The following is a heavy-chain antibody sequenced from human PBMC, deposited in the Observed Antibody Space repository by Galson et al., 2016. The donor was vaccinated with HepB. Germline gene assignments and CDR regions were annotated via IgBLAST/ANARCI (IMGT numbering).Heavy chain of an antibody. V-gene: IGHV4-39*02. CDR2: IYYSGST. Sequence: LFLTCTVSGGSISSSSYYWGWIRQPPGKGLEWIGSIYYSGSTYYNPSLKSRVTISVDTSRNQFSLKLSSVTAADTAVYYCARDPRGPYYDSSGYRYYFDYWGQGALVTVSS. J-gene: IGHJ4*02. CDR3: ARDPRGPYYDSSGYRYYFDY. CDR1: GGSISSSSYY. D-gene: IGHD3-22*01.